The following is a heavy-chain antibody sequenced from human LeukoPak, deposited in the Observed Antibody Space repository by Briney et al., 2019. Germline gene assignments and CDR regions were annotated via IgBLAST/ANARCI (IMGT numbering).Heavy chain of an antibody. CDR2: ISPSGDIT. CDR3: AKDRAWLQFWS. Sequence: GGSLKLSCVASGFTFGDYVMHWVRQAPGKGLEWVSGISPSGDITYYADSVKGRFTISSDNSKNTVYLQVNSLRAEDTAVFYCAKDRAWLQFWSWGQGTLVTVSS. V-gene: IGHV3-23*01. J-gene: IGHJ4*02. CDR1: GFTFGDYV. D-gene: IGHD5-18*01.